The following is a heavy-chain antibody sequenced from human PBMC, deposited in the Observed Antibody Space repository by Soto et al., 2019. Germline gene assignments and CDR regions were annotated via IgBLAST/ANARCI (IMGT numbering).Heavy chain of an antibody. D-gene: IGHD3-3*01. Sequence: DSVKVSCKASGYTFTSYGISWVRQAPGQGLEWMGWISAYNGNTNYAQKLQGRVTMTTDTSTSTAYMELRSLRSDDTAVYYCAREVEWLLSQGAFDIWGQGTMVTVSS. V-gene: IGHV1-18*01. CDR2: ISAYNGNT. CDR1: GYTFTSYG. CDR3: AREVEWLLSQGAFDI. J-gene: IGHJ3*02.